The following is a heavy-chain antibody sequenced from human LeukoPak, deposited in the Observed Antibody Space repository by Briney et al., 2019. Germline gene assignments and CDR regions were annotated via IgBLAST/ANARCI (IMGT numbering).Heavy chain of an antibody. D-gene: IGHD3-22*01. CDR3: AKSRWSDSSGYYYFDY. V-gene: IGHV3-23*01. Sequence: GGSLRLSCAASGFTFSSYAMTWVRQAPGKGLEWVSVISGSGGSTYYADSVKGRFTISRDNSKNTLYLQMNSLRAEDTAVYYCAKSRWSDSSGYYYFDYWGQGTLVTVSA. CDR2: ISGSGGST. CDR1: GFTFSSYA. J-gene: IGHJ4*02.